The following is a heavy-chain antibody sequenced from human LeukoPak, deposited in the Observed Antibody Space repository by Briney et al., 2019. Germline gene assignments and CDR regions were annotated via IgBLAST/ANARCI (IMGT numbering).Heavy chain of an antibody. CDR1: GFTFSSYA. Sequence: GGSLRLSCVASGFTFSSYAMNWVRQAPGKGLEWVSGISGSGGSTYYADSVKGRFTISRDNSKNTLYLQMNSLRAEDTAVYYCAKEQYSSSSPFDYWGQGTLVTVSS. J-gene: IGHJ4*02. CDR2: ISGSGGST. V-gene: IGHV3-23*01. CDR3: AKEQYSSSSPFDY. D-gene: IGHD6-6*01.